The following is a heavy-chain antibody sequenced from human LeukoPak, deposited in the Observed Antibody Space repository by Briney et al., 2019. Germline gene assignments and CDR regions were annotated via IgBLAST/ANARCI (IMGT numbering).Heavy chain of an antibody. D-gene: IGHD3-10*01. CDR1: GGSFSGYY. J-gene: IGHJ4*02. CDR2: INHSGST. V-gene: IGHV4-34*01. Sequence: SETLSLTCAVYGGSFSGYYWSWIRQPPGKGLEWIGEINHSGSTNYNPSLKSRVTISVDTSKNQFSLKLSSVTAADTAVYYCAIITMVRGTSPINYWGQGTLVTVSS. CDR3: AIITMVRGTSPINY.